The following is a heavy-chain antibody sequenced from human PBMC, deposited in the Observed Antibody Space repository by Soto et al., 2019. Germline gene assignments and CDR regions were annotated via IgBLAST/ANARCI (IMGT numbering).Heavy chain of an antibody. D-gene: IGHD2-2*01. CDR3: VFGDCTSTSCSYYFYGLDV. J-gene: IGHJ6*02. CDR1: GGSFRRYA. CDR2: ILPIFGSP. Sequence: QVQLVQSGAELKKPGSSVKVSCKASGGSFRRYAISWVRQAPGQGLEWMGGILPIFGSPSHAQKFQGRATITADESANTIYLELTSLTSDDTAMYYCVFGDCTSTSCSYYFYGLDVWGQGTTVTVSS. V-gene: IGHV1-69*01.